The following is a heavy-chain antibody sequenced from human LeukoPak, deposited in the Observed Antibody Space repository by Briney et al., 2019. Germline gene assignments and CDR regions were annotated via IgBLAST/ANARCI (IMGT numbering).Heavy chain of an antibody. D-gene: IGHD1-1*01. CDR3: ARDKLQLPYYYYGMDV. J-gene: IGHJ6*02. CDR1: GGTFSSYG. Sequence: SVKVSCKASGGTFSSYGISWVRQAPGQGLEWMGRIIPILGIANYAQKFQGRVTITADKSTSTAYMELSSLRSEDTAVYYCARDKLQLPYYYYGMDVWGQGTTVTVSS. V-gene: IGHV1-69*04. CDR2: IIPILGIA.